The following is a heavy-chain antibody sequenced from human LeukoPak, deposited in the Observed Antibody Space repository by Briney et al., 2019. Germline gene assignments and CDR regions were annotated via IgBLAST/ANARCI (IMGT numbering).Heavy chain of an antibody. CDR3: ARDDAKKELRFLEWLFYPMDY. Sequence: GASVKVSCKASGYTFTSYGISWVRQAPGQGLEWMGWISAYNGNTNYAQKLQGRVTMTTDTSTSTAYMELRSLRSDDTAVYYCARDDAKKELRFLEWLFYPMDYWGQGTLVTVSS. CDR2: ISAYNGNT. J-gene: IGHJ4*02. D-gene: IGHD3-3*01. CDR1: GYTFTSYG. V-gene: IGHV1-18*01.